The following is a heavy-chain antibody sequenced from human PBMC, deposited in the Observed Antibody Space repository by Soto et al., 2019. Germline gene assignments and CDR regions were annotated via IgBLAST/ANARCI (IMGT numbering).Heavy chain of an antibody. D-gene: IGHD3-10*01. Sequence: SETLSLTCTVSGGSISSYYWSWIRQPPGKGLEWIGYIYYSGSTNYNPSLKSRVTISVDTSKNQFSLKLSSVTAVDTAVYYCARRVKYYYGSGSHYGMDVWGQGTTVTVSS. J-gene: IGHJ6*02. CDR3: ARRVKYYYGSGSHYGMDV. CDR1: GGSISSYY. CDR2: IYYSGST. V-gene: IGHV4-59*01.